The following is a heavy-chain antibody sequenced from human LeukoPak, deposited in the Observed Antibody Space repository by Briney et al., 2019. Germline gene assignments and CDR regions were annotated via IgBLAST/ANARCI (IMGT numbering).Heavy chain of an antibody. CDR2: IIPILGIA. D-gene: IGHD4-23*01. Sequence: GASVKVSCKASGGTFSSYAISWVRQAPGQGLEWMGRIIPILGIANYAQKFQGRVTITADKSTSTAYMELSSLRSGDTAVYYCAREREGHSGKIRSFDYWGQGTLVTVSS. J-gene: IGHJ4*02. CDR3: AREREGHSGKIRSFDY. V-gene: IGHV1-69*04. CDR1: GGTFSSYA.